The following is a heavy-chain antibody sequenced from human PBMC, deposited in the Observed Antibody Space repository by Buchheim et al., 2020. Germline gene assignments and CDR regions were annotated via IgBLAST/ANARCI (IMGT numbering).Heavy chain of an antibody. D-gene: IGHD2-15*01. CDR2: IYTSGST. Sequence: QVQLQESGPGLVKPSQTLSLTCTVSGGPISSGSYYWSWIRQPAGKGLEWIGRIYTSGSTNYNPSLKSRVTISVDTSKNQFSLKLSSVTAADTAVYYCARISVVAAPYFDYWGQGTL. CDR1: GGPISSGSYY. J-gene: IGHJ4*02. CDR3: ARISVVAAPYFDY. V-gene: IGHV4-61*02.